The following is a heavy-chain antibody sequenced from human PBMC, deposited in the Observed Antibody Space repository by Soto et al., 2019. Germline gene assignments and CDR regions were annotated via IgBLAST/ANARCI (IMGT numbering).Heavy chain of an antibody. J-gene: IGHJ4*02. CDR3: AKVSALWFGEYDDY. CDR1: GFTFSSYG. Sequence: GGSLRLSCAASGFTFSSYGMHWVRQAPGKGLEWVSVISDSGGNKYYADSVKGRFTISRDNSKNTLYLQMNSLRAEDTAVYYCAKVSALWFGEYDDYWGQGTLVTVSS. CDR2: ISDSGGNK. D-gene: IGHD3-10*01. V-gene: IGHV3-33*06.